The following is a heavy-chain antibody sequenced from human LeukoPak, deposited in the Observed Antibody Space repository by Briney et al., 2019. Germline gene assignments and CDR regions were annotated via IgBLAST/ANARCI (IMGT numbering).Heavy chain of an antibody. J-gene: IGHJ3*02. Sequence: ASVKVSCKTSGYTFTSYGISWVRQAPGQGLEWMGWINAYNGNTNYAQKLQGRVTMTTDTSTSTAYMDLRSLRSDDTAVYYCVRVGGGSSGYYQDAFDIWGQGTMVTVSS. CDR1: GYTFTSYG. V-gene: IGHV1-18*01. CDR3: VRVGGGSSGYYQDAFDI. CDR2: INAYNGNT. D-gene: IGHD3-22*01.